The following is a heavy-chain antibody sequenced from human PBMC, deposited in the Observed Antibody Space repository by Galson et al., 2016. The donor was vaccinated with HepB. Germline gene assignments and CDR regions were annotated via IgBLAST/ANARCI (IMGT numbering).Heavy chain of an antibody. CDR3: ASGPYYDSNADYRGRAKYYGMDV. CDR1: GGTFSSYV. D-gene: IGHD3-22*01. Sequence: SVKVSCKASGGTFSSYVISWVRQAPGQGLEWMGGVIPMFRAANYPQQFPGRVTITADEPTSTAYMALSSLRSEDTAVYYCASGPYYDSNADYRGRAKYYGMDVWGQGTTVTVSS. CDR2: VIPMFRAA. J-gene: IGHJ6*02. V-gene: IGHV1-69*13.